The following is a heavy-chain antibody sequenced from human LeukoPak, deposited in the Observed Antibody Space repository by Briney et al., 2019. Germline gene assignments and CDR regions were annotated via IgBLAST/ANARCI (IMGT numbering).Heavy chain of an antibody. Sequence: SETLSLTCTVSGYSISSGYFWGWIRQPPGKGLEWIGSIYHGGSTFYNPSLKSRVTISEDTSKNQFSLRLTSVTAADTAVYYCAREGKITMVRGVIRYYYMDVWGKGTTVTISS. CDR3: AREGKITMVRGVIRYYYMDV. CDR1: GYSISSGYF. D-gene: IGHD3-10*01. V-gene: IGHV4-38-2*02. CDR2: IYHGGST. J-gene: IGHJ6*03.